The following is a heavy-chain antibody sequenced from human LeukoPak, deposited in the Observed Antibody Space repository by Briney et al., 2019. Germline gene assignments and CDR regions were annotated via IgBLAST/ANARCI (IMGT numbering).Heavy chain of an antibody. CDR3: AKDQGGRYFGSGWYYFDY. D-gene: IGHD6-19*01. Sequence: ETLSLTCTVSGGSISSGGYYWSWIRQAPGKGLEWVSAISGSGGSTYYADSVKGRFTISRDNSKNTLYLQMNSLRAEDTAVYYCAKDQGGRYFGSGWYYFDYWGQGTLVTVSS. J-gene: IGHJ4*02. CDR2: ISGSGGST. CDR1: GGSISSGGYY. V-gene: IGHV3-23*01.